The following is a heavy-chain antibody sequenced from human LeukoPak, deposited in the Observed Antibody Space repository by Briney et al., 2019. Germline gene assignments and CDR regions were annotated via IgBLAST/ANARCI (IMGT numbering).Heavy chain of an antibody. CDR1: GGTFSSYA. Sequence: SVKVSCKASGGTFSSYAISWVRQAPGQGLEWMGGIIPIFGTANYAQKFQGRVTITTDESTSTAYMELSSLRSEDTAVYYCARDRRGIAVAGFDYWGQGTLVTVSS. J-gene: IGHJ4*02. D-gene: IGHD6-19*01. V-gene: IGHV1-69*05. CDR3: ARDRRGIAVAGFDY. CDR2: IIPIFGTA.